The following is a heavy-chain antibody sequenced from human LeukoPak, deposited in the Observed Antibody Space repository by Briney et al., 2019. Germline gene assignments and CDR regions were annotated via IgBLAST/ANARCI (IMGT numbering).Heavy chain of an antibody. D-gene: IGHD6-6*01. CDR1: GGTFSNYA. Sequence: VASVKVSCKASGGTFSNYAITWVRQAPGQGLEWMGGIIPIFNITNCAQKFQGRVTITADESTSTAYMELRSLRSDDTAVYYCARDSSSSSGDWFDPWGQGTLVTVSS. J-gene: IGHJ5*02. CDR2: IIPIFNIT. CDR3: ARDSSSSSGDWFDP. V-gene: IGHV1-69*13.